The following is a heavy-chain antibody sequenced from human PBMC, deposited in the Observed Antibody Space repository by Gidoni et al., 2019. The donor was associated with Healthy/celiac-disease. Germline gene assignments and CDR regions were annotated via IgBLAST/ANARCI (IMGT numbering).Heavy chain of an antibody. Sequence: QLQLQESGPGLVKPSETLSLTCTVSGGSISSSSYYWGWIRQPPGKGLEWIGSIYYSGSTYYNPSLKSRVTISVDTSKNQFSLTLSSVTAADTAVYYCARPTGYSYGSALYYFDYWGQGTLVTVSS. CDR1: GGSISSSSYY. J-gene: IGHJ4*02. CDR3: ARPTGYSYGSALYYFDY. CDR2: IYYSGST. V-gene: IGHV4-39*01. D-gene: IGHD5-18*01.